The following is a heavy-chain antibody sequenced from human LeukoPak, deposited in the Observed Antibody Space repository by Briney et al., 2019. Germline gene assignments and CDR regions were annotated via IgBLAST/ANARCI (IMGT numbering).Heavy chain of an antibody. Sequence: ASVKVSCKASGYTFTSYGISWVRQAPGQGLEWMGWISAYNGNTNYAQKLQGRVTMTTDTSTSTAYMELRSLRSDDTAVYYCARTRSGSYRSWFDPWGQGTLVTVSS. V-gene: IGHV1-18*01. CDR3: ARTRSGSYRSWFDP. D-gene: IGHD1-26*01. CDR2: ISAYNGNT. CDR1: GYTFTSYG. J-gene: IGHJ5*02.